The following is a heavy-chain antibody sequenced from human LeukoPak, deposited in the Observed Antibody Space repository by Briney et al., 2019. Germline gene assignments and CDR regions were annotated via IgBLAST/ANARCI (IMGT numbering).Heavy chain of an antibody. D-gene: IGHD3-3*01. CDR3: ARVYYDFWSGYSARYFDL. J-gene: IGHJ2*01. V-gene: IGHV4-30-4*08. CDR2: IYYSGST. Sequence: SWVRQAPGKGLEWIGYIYYSGSTYYNPSLKSRVTISVDTSKNQFSLKLSSVTAADTAVYYCARVYYDFWSGYSARYFDLWGRGTLVTVSS.